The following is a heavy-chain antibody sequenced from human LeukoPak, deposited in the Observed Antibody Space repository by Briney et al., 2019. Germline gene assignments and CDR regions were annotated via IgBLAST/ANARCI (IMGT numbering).Heavy chain of an antibody. CDR2: IGAYNGKT. CDR3: TTDELGVVVPAALPGRDY. CDR1: GYTFTSYG. V-gene: IGHV1-18*01. D-gene: IGHD2-2*02. J-gene: IGHJ4*02. Sequence: ASVKVSCKASGYTFTSYGISWVRQAPGQGLEWMGWIGAYNGKTNYAQKFQGRFTMTADTSTSTAYMELRSLRSDDTAVYYCTTDELGVVVPAALPGRDYWGQGTLVTVSS.